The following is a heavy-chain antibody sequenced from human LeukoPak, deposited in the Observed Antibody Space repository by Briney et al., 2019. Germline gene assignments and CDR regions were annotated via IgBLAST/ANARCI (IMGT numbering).Heavy chain of an antibody. V-gene: IGHV3-23*01. CDR3: AKLGIVVVVAATTWFDP. D-gene: IGHD2-15*01. CDR1: GFTFSSYA. Sequence: GGSLRLSCAASGFTFSSYAMSWVRQAPGKGLEWVSAISGSGGRTYYADSVKGRFTISRDNSKNTLYLQMNSLRAEDTAVYYCAKLGIVVVVAATTWFDPWGQGTLVTVSS. J-gene: IGHJ5*02. CDR2: ISGSGGRT.